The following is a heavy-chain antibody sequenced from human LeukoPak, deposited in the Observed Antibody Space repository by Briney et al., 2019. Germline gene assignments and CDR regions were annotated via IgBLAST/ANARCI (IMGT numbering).Heavy chain of an antibody. CDR1: GFTFSHYG. V-gene: IGHV3-23*01. CDR3: AKDDAWGRYQD. D-gene: IGHD3-16*01. J-gene: IGHJ1*01. CDR2: IRGDGVTT. Sequence: PARSLRLSCAASGFTFSHYGMNWVRQAPGKGLEWVSGIRGDGVTTYYADSVKGRFTISRDNSKNTLYLQMSSLGAEDTAVYFCAKDDAWGRYQDWGQGTLVIVSS.